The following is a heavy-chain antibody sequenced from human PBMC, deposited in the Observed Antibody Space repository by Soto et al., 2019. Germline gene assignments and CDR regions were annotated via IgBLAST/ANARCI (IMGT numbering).Heavy chain of an antibody. V-gene: IGHV3-30*18. D-gene: IGHD5-12*01. CDR1: GFTFSSYG. Sequence: GGSLRLSCAASGFTFSSYGMHWVRQAPGKGLEWVAVISYDGSNKYYADSVKGRFTISRDNSKNTLYLQMNSLRAEDTAVYYCAKDLELERWLQFQFDYWGQGTLVTVSS. J-gene: IGHJ4*02. CDR3: AKDLELERWLQFQFDY. CDR2: ISYDGSNK.